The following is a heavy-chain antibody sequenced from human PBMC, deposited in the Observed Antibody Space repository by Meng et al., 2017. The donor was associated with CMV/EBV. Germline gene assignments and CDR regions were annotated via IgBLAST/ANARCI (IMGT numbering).Heavy chain of an antibody. Sequence: VRLWHSGAGVKKLGASVKVARKASGYTFTGYYMHWVRQAPGQGLEWMGWINPNSGGTNYAQKFQGRVTMTRDTSISTAYMELSRLRSDDTAVYYCARQHNSSSWIINWFDPWGQGTLVTVSS. D-gene: IGHD6-13*01. V-gene: IGHV1-2*02. CDR1: GYTFTGYY. CDR3: ARQHNSSSWIINWFDP. CDR2: INPNSGGT. J-gene: IGHJ5*02.